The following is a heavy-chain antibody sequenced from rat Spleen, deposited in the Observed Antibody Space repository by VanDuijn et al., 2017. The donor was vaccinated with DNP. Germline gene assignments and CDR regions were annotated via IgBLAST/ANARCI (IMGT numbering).Heavy chain of an antibody. CDR1: GFTFSDYY. CDR3: ARQGNNYGYFDF. V-gene: IGHV5-22*01. Sequence: EVQLVESGGGLVQPGRSLKLSCAASGFTFSDYYMAWVRQAPKKGLEWVASISYGGTSIYYGDSVKGRFTISRDNAKSTLYLQMDSLRSDETATYYCARQGNNYGYFDFWGPGTMVTVSS. CDR2: ISYGGTSI. J-gene: IGHJ1*01.